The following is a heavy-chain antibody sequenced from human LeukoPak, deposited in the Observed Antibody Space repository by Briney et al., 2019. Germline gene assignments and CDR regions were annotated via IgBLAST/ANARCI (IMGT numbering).Heavy chain of an antibody. CDR2: ISPYDGNT. Sequence: ASVKVSCKASNYTFASYGLSWVRQAPGRGLQWVGWISPYDGNTNYAQRFQARVTMSIDKSTRTVYMELRRLRLDDTAVYYCVRVWPPNAVDRGMTYSDFTALDVWGQGTTVIVSS. CDR3: VRVWPPNAVDRGMTYSDFTALDV. J-gene: IGHJ3*01. CDR1: NYTFASYG. D-gene: IGHD1-20*01. V-gene: IGHV1-18*01.